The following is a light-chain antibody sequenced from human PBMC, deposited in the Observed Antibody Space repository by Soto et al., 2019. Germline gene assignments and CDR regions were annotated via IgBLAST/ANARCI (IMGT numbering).Light chain of an antibody. J-gene: IGKJ3*01. CDR3: HQYGSPSGFT. CDR2: GAS. V-gene: IGKV3-20*01. Sequence: EIVLTQSPGTLSLSPGERATLSCRASQSVSSSYLAWYQQKPGQAPRLLIYGASSRATGIPDRFSGSASGTDYTLTISRLEPEEFAVYYCHQYGSPSGFTFGPGTKEDIK. CDR1: QSVSSSY.